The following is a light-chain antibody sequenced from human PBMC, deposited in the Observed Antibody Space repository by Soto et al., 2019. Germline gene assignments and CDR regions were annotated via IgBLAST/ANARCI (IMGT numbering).Light chain of an antibody. J-gene: IGKJ2*01. V-gene: IGKV3-15*01. CDR1: QSVSSN. CDR3: QQYNNWPRT. Sequence: EIVMTQSPATLSVSPGERATVSCRASQSVSSNLAWDQQKPGQARRLLIYGASTRATGIPARFSGSGSGTEFTLTICSLQSEDFAVYYCQQYNNWPRTFGQGTKLEIK. CDR2: GAS.